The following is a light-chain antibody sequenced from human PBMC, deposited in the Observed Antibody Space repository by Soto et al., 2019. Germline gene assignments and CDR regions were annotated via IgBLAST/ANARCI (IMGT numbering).Light chain of an antibody. CDR1: SSNIGSNY. CDR2: RND. V-gene: IGLV1-47*01. Sequence: QSVLTQPPSASGTPGQRVTMSCSGSSSNIGSNYVYWYQQLPGTAPNLLIYRNDQRPSGVPDRFSGSKSGTSASLAISGLRSEDEADYYCAAWDDSLSVHVVFGGGTKLTVL. J-gene: IGLJ2*01. CDR3: AAWDDSLSVHVV.